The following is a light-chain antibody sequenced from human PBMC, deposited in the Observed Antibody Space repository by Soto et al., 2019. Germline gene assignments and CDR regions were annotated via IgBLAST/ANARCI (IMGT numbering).Light chain of an antibody. CDR1: ERLSSVY. CDR3: QQYGGSPRIT. J-gene: IGKJ5*01. Sequence: DIELTPSPSTVSLSPWETATLYFRASERLSSVYLAWYQQRPGQPPSLLIYGASNRATGIPDRFSGSGSGTDFTLIINRLEPEDVAIYYCQQYGGSPRITFGQGTRLEIK. V-gene: IGKV3-20*01. CDR2: GAS.